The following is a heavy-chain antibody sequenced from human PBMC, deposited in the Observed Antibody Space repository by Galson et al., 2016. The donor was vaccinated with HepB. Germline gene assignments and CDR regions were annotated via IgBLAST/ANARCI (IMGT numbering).Heavy chain of an antibody. Sequence: SVKVSCKASGYTFTSYGITWVRQAPGQGLEWMGWISGYDGKTKYAQKFQGRVTMTTDTSTSTAYMELRSLRFDDTAVFYCASERSWLWYCGGDCHSSDYSGVDVWGQGTTVTVS. CDR3: ASERSWLWYCGGDCHSSDYSGVDV. V-gene: IGHV1-18*04. CDR2: ISGYDGKT. J-gene: IGHJ6*02. CDR1: GYTFTSYG. D-gene: IGHD2-21*02.